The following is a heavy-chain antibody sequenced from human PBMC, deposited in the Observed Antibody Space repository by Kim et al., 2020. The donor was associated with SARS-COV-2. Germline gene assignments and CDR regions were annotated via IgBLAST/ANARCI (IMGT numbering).Heavy chain of an antibody. Sequence: GGSLRLSCAASGFTFSSYAMHWVRQAPGKGLEWVAVISYDGSNKYYADSVKGRFTISRDNSKNTLYLQMNSLRAEDTAVYYCARSKWGALFQHWGQCTLVTVSS. CDR2: ISYDGSNK. J-gene: IGHJ1*01. V-gene: IGHV3-30-3*01. D-gene: IGHD1-26*01. CDR3: ARSKWGALFQH. CDR1: GFTFSSYA.